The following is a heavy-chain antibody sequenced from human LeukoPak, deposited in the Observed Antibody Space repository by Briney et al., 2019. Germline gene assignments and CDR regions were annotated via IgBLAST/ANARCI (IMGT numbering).Heavy chain of an antibody. CDR2: IFYSGRT. J-gene: IGHJ4*02. CDR1: GGSISSYY. V-gene: IGHV4-59*01. CDR3: AREGGYSSYLDY. Sequence: PSETLSLTCTVSGGSISSYYWNWIRQPPGKGLEYIGYIFYSGRTNYNPSLKSRVTISVDTSKNQFSLKLSSVTAADTAVYYCAREGGYSSYLDYWGQGSLVTVSS. D-gene: IGHD3-22*01.